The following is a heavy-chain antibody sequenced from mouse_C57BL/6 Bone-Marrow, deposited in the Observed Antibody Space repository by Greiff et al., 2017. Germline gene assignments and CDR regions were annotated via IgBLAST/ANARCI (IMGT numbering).Heavy chain of an antibody. CDR1: GYTFTDYY. CDR3: ADRNYEAY. V-gene: IGHV1-19*01. Sequence: VQLKQSGPVLVKPGASVKMSCKASGYTFTDYYMNWVKQSHGTSLEWIGVINPYNGGSSYNQKFKGKATLTVDKSFSTAYMELNSLTSDDSAVYYCADRNYEAYWGKGTLVTVSA. CDR2: INPYNGGS. D-gene: IGHD2-5*01. J-gene: IGHJ3*01.